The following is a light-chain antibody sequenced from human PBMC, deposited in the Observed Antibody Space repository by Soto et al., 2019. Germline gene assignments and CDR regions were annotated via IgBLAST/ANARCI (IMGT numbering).Light chain of an antibody. CDR3: QQYNTYLYT. V-gene: IGKV1-5*03. J-gene: IGKJ2*01. CDR2: KAS. Sequence: DIQITQSPSTLSGSVGDRVTITCRASQTISSWLAWYQQKPGKAPKLLIYKASTLKSGVPSRFSGSGSGTEFTLTISSLQPDDFATYYCQQYNTYLYTFGQGTKVDIK. CDR1: QTISSW.